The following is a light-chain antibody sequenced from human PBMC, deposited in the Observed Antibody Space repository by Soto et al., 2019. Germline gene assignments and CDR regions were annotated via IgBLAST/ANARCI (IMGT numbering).Light chain of an antibody. J-gene: IGKJ1*01. CDR2: DAS. Sequence: EIVLTQSPATLSLSPGERATLSCRASQSVSSYLAWYQQKPGQAPRLLIYDASNRATGIPARFSGSGSGTGFTLTISSLEPDDFAVYYCQQRSIRWPFGQGTKVEIK. CDR3: QQRSIRWP. CDR1: QSVSSY. V-gene: IGKV3-11*01.